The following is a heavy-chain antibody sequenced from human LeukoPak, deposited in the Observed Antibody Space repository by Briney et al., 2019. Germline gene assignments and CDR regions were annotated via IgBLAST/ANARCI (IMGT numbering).Heavy chain of an antibody. Sequence: SETLSLTCTVSGGSISSYYWSWIRQPPGKGLEWIGYIYYSGSTNYNPSLKSRVTISVDTSKNQFSLKLSSVTAADTAVYYCAGGIAVAGTRFDYWGQGTLVTVSS. CDR2: IYYSGST. D-gene: IGHD6-13*01. CDR1: GGSISSYY. J-gene: IGHJ4*02. V-gene: IGHV4-59*08. CDR3: AGGIAVAGTRFDY.